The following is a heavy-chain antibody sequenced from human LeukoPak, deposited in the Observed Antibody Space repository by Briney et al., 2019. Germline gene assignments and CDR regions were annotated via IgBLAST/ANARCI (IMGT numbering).Heavy chain of an antibody. CDR1: GFTLSIYW. Sequence: GGSLRLSCAASGFTLSIYWMTWVRQAPGKGLEWVANIKEDGSEKYYVDSVKGRFTISRDNAKNSLYLQMNSLRAEDTAVYYCARGPTPSYYYGSGSYYSLDYWGQGTLVTVSS. V-gene: IGHV3-7*01. CDR2: IKEDGSEK. D-gene: IGHD3-10*01. J-gene: IGHJ4*02. CDR3: ARGPTPSYYYGSGSYYSLDY.